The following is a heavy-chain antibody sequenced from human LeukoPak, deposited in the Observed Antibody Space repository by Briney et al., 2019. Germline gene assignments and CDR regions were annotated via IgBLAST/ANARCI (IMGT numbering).Heavy chain of an antibody. CDR2: IWFDGSNK. V-gene: IGHV3-33*01. CDR1: GFTFSRYG. CDR3: ARDRETYGANSPFDY. D-gene: IGHD4-23*01. Sequence: GALRLSCAASGFTFSRYGMHWVRQAPGKGLEWVAAIWFDGSNKYYADSVKGRFTISRDYSKNTLFLQINSLRAEDTAMYYCARDRETYGANSPFDYWGRGTLVTVSS. J-gene: IGHJ4*02.